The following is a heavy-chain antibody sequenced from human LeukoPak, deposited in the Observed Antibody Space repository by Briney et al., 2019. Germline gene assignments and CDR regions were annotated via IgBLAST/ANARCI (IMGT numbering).Heavy chain of an antibody. D-gene: IGHD2/OR15-2a*01. CDR3: ARAGDLEYIGDYYYMDV. CDR1: GFTFSSYA. CDR2: ISYDGSNK. Sequence: PGGSLRLSCAASGFTFSSYAMHWVRQAPGKGLEWVAVISYDGSNKYYADSVKGRFTISRDNSKNTLYLQMNSLRAEDTAVYYCARAGDLEYIGDYYYMDVWGKGTTVTISS. J-gene: IGHJ6*03. V-gene: IGHV3-30*04.